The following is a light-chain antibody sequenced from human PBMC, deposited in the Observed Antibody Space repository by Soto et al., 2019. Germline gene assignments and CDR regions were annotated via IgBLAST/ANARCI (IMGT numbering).Light chain of an antibody. CDR1: SSDVGGYNY. CDR3: SSYTSSSSHVV. V-gene: IGLV2-14*01. Sequence: QSALTQPASVSGSPGQSITISCTGTSSDVGGYNYVSWYQQHPGKAPKLMLYDVSNRPSGVSNRFSGSKSGNTASLTISGLQGEAEADYYCSSYTSSSSHVVFGGGTKLTVL. J-gene: IGLJ2*01. CDR2: DVS.